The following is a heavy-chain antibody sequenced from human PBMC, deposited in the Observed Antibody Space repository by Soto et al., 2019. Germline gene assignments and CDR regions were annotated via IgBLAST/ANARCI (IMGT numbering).Heavy chain of an antibody. J-gene: IGHJ4*02. D-gene: IGHD6-6*01. CDR1: GYAFTTYG. Sequence: QVHLVQSGAEVKKPGASVKVSCQGSGYAFTTYGITWVRQAPGQGLEWMGWISAHNGNTNYAQKLQGRVTVTRHTPTSTASMELRILRYVVTPVYYCARGRDGDYWGQGALVTVSS. V-gene: IGHV1-18*01. CDR3: ARGRDGDY. CDR2: ISAHNGNT.